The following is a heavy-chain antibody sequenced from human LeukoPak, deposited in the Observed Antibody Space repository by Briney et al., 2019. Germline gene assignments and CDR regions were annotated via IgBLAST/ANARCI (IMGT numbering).Heavy chain of an antibody. D-gene: IGHD5-12*01. J-gene: IGHJ4*02. CDR2: IYSGGQT. V-gene: IGHV3-53*01. CDR3: ARGDRVATFDY. Sequence: PGGSLRLSCAASGFTVSSNYMSWVRQAPGKGLEWVSVIYSGGQTYHADSVKGRFTISRDNSKTTLYLQMNSLRAEDTAVYYCARGDRVATFDYWGQGTLVTVSS. CDR1: GFTVSSNY.